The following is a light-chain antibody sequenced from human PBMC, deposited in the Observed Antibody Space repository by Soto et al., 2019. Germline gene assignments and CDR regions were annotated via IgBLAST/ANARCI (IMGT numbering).Light chain of an antibody. CDR1: QSVSSW. CDR2: MAS. V-gene: IGKV1-5*03. J-gene: IGKJ1*01. Sequence: DVQMTQSPSTLSASVGDRVTITCRASQSVSSWLAWLQQKPGKAPKLLIYMASTLETGVPSRFNASGSGTEFTHTRNSLQHNEFTSYHCKHYSGYSGTYDQGTQ. CDR3: KHYSGYSGT.